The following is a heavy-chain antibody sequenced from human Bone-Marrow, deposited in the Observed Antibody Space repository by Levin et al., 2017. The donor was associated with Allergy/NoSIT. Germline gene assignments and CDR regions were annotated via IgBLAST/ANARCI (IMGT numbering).Heavy chain of an antibody. CDR1: GFSFSDYT. D-gene: IGHD1-26*01. CDR3: ATIPTSGSYIFDY. Sequence: PGGSLRLSCAASGFSFSDYTMHWVRQAPGKGLEWVAVIWFDGSNIHYANSVKGRFTISRDNSKNTLYLQMNSLRAEDTAVYYCATIPTSGSYIFDYWGQGTLVTVSS. J-gene: IGHJ4*02. V-gene: IGHV3-33*01. CDR2: IWFDGSNI.